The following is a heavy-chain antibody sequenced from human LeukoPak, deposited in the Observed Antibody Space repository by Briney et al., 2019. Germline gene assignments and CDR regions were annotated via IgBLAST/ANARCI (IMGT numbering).Heavy chain of an antibody. V-gene: IGHV4-34*01. CDR1: GGSFSGYY. CDR3: ARVPIVVVTAIPRKAQIQSNTPRSYYYYYYGMDV. Sequence: SETLSLTCAVYGGSFSGYYWSWIRQPPGKGLEWIGEINHSGSTNYNPSLKSRVTISVDTSKNQFSLKLSSVTAADTAVYYCARVPIVVVTAIPRKAQIQSNTPRSYYYYYYGMDVWGQGTTVTVFS. J-gene: IGHJ6*02. D-gene: IGHD2-21*02. CDR2: INHSGST.